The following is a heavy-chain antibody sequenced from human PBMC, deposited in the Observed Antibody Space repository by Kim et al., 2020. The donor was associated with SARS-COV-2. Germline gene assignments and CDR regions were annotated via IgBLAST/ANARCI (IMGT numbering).Heavy chain of an antibody. J-gene: IGHJ4*02. D-gene: IGHD4-17*01. Sequence: TSYADTGKGRLPISRDNSKNTLYLQRNSLRAEDTAVYYCASYDYGDPFDYWGQGTLVTVSS. CDR3: ASYDYGDPFDY. V-gene: IGHV3-23*01. CDR2: T.